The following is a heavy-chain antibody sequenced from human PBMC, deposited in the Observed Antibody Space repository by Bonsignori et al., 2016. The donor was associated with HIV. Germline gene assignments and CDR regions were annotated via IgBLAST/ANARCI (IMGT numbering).Heavy chain of an antibody. V-gene: IGHV1-8*01. CDR3: ARGGPTVKPNDNWFDP. CDR1: GYTFTSYD. CDR2: MNPNSGNT. J-gene: IGHJ5*02. Sequence: ASVKVSCKASGYTFTSYDINWVRQATGQGLEWMGWMNPNSGNTGYAQKFQGRVTMTRNTSISTAYMELSSLRSEDTAVYYCARGGPTVKPNDNWFDPWGQGTLVTVSS. D-gene: IGHD4-11*01.